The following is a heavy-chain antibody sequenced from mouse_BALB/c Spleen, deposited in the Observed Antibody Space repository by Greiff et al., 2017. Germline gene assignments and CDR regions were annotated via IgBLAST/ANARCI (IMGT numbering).Heavy chain of an antibody. CDR1: GYTFTNYW. Sequence: VQGVESGAELVRPGTSVKISCKASGYTFTNYWLGWVKQRPGHGLEWIGDIYPGGGYTNYNEKFKGKATLTADTSSSTAYMQLSSLTSEDSAVYFCARRDYGSSYGYFDVWGAGTTVTVSS. D-gene: IGHD1-1*01. CDR3: ARRDYGSSYGYFDV. CDR2: IYPGGGYT. V-gene: IGHV1-63*02. J-gene: IGHJ1*01.